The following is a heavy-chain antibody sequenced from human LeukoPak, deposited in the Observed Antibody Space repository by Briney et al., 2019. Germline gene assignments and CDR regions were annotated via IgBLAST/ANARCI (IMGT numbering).Heavy chain of an antibody. CDR2: IYHSGST. Sequence: SETLSLTCAVSGYSISSGYYWGWIRQPPGKGLEWIGSIYHSGSTYYNPSLKSRVTISVDTSKNQFSLKLSSGTAADTAVYYCARHEGSYGAFDYWGQGTLVTVSS. J-gene: IGHJ4*02. D-gene: IGHD4/OR15-4a*01. CDR1: GYSISSGYY. CDR3: ARHEGSYGAFDY. V-gene: IGHV4-38-2*01.